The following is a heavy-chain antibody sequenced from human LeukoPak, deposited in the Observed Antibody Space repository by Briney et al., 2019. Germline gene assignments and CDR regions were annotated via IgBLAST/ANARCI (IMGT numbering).Heavy chain of an antibody. CDR1: GFTFSTYA. Sequence: PGGSLRLSCAASGFTFSTYAMSWVRQAPGKGLEWVSAISGGGVSTYYADSVKGRFTISRDNSKNTLYLQMNSLRAEDTAVYYCAKVLISSWYYYFDYWGQGTLVTVSS. J-gene: IGHJ4*02. CDR2: ISGGGVST. V-gene: IGHV3-23*01. D-gene: IGHD6-13*01. CDR3: AKVLISSWYYYFDY.